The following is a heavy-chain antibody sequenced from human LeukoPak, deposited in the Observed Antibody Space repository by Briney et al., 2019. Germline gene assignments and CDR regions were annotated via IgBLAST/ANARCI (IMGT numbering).Heavy chain of an antibody. CDR2: IYLSGNT. CDR1: GASISAYS. J-gene: IGHJ4*02. Sequence: SETLSLTCTVSGASISAYSWSWIRQPPGKGLEWIGYIYLSGNTDIHPSLKSRGTISVDTSKNQFSLKLSSVTAADTAVYYCARVVGDSSFDYWGQGTLVTVSS. D-gene: IGHD3-22*01. V-gene: IGHV4-4*09. CDR3: ARVVGDSSFDY.